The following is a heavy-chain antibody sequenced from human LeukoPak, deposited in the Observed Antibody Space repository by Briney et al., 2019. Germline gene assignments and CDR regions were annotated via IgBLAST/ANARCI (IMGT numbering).Heavy chain of an antibody. CDR3: ARDQGTSVTAMVGGHFDY. CDR2: IWYDGSNR. V-gene: IGHV3-33*01. Sequence: GRSLRLSCAASGFTVRGNGMHWVRQAPGKGLEWVAIIWYDGSNRYYADSVKGRFTISRDNSKNTLFLQMNSLTAEDTAVYYCARDQGTSVTAMVGGHFDYWGPGTLVTVSS. J-gene: IGHJ4*02. CDR1: GFTVRGNG. D-gene: IGHD4-17*01.